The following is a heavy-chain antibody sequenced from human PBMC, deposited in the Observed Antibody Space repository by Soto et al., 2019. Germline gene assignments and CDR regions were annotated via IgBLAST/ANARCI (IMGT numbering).Heavy chain of an antibody. J-gene: IGHJ5*02. CDR2: IYYSGST. CDR3: ARGMSYCSSTSCRSRWFDP. CDR1: GGSISSGGYY. Sequence: QVQLQESGPGLVKPSQTLSLTCTVSGGSISSGGYYWSWIRQHPGKGLEWIGYIYYSGSTYYNPSLKSRVTISVDTSKNQFSLKLSSVTAADTAVYYCARGMSYCSSTSCRSRWFDPWGQGTLVTVSS. V-gene: IGHV4-31*03. D-gene: IGHD2-2*01.